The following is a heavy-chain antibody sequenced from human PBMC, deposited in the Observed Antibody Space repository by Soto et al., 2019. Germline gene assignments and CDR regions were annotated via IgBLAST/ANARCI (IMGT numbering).Heavy chain of an antibody. CDR2: ISGSGGST. CDR3: AKPLSYYYYDSSGYRDY. V-gene: IGHV3-23*01. D-gene: IGHD3-22*01. J-gene: IGHJ4*02. CDR1: GFTFSSYA. Sequence: GGSLRLSCAASGFTFSSYAMSWVRQAPGKGLEWVSAISGSGGSTYYADSVKGRFTISRDNSKNTLYLQMNSLRAEDTAVYYCAKPLSYYYYDSSGYRDYWGQGTLVTVS.